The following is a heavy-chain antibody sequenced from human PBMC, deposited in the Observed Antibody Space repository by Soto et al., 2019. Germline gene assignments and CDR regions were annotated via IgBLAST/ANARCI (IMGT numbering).Heavy chain of an antibody. J-gene: IGHJ4*02. CDR3: AKDLFYYDSSGYYEI. CDR1: GFTFSHYD. Sequence: QVQLVESGGGVVQPGRSLRLSCAASGFTFSHYDMHWVRQAPGKGLEWVAVISYDGSTKYYADSVKGRFTISRDDCQNMLALQMNSLRAEDTAVYCCAKDLFYYDSSGYYEIWGQGTLVTVSS. D-gene: IGHD3-22*01. CDR2: ISYDGSTK. V-gene: IGHV3-30*18.